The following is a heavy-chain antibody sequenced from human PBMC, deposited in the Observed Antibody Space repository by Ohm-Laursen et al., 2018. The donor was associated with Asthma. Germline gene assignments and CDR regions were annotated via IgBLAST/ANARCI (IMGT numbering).Heavy chain of an antibody. J-gene: IGHJ4*02. CDR3: ARGNVEGLL. V-gene: IGHV3-74*01. CDR2: LFPDGRRT. CDR1: GFTFSDYF. Sequence: SLRLSCAASGFTFSDYFTHWVRQRPGEGLVWISHLFPDGRRTNYADSVRGRFTISRDDAQNTVYLQMHSLRVDDTAVYFCARGNVEGLLWGQGTLVTVSS.